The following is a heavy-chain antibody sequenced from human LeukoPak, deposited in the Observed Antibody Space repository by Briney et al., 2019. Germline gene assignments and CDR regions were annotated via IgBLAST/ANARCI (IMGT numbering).Heavy chain of an antibody. CDR3: AREEGIAAAGALEY. D-gene: IGHD6-13*01. CDR2: IYHSGNT. Sequence: SETVSLTCSVPIDSITNYYWSWIRQPPGKGLEWIGFIYHSGNTNKNPSLTTRVTMSVDTSKTQITLRLSSVTAADTAVYYCAREEGIAAAGALEYWGQGILVTVSS. CDR1: IDSITNYY. V-gene: IGHV4-59*01. J-gene: IGHJ4*02.